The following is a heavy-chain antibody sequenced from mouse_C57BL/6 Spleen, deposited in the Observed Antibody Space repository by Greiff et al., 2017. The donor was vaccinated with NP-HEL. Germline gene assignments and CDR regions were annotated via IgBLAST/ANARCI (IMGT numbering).Heavy chain of an antibody. CDR1: GYTFTSYG. CDR3: ARPLYDYDNYYAMDY. V-gene: IGHV1-81*01. Sequence: VQLQQSGAELARPGASVKLSCKASGYTFTSYGISWVKQRTGQGLEWIGEIYPRSGNTYYNEKFKGKATLTADKSSSTAYMELRSLTSEDSAVYFCARPLYDYDNYYAMDYWGQGTSVTVSS. J-gene: IGHJ4*01. D-gene: IGHD2-4*01. CDR2: IYPRSGNT.